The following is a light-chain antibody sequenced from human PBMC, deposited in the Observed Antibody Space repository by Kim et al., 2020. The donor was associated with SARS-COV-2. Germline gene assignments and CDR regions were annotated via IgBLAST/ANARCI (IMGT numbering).Light chain of an antibody. J-gene: IGLJ1*01. CDR2: DVT. CDR3: CSYVNTNAFV. Sequence: GQSITISCTGTSSDIGGYVYVSWYQQHPGKAPKLLIYDVTYRPSGVSNRFSASKSGNKASLTISGLQTDDEADYYCCSYVNTNAFVFGGGTKVTVL. CDR1: SSDIGGYVY. V-gene: IGLV2-14*03.